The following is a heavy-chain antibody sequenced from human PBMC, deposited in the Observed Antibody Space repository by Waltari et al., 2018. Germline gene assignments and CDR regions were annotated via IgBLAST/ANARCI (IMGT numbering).Heavy chain of an antibody. CDR1: GGSISSSSYY. D-gene: IGHD6-19*01. CDR3: ARDRIAVAAEDINWYFDL. CDR2: IYYSGST. Sequence: QLQLQESGPGLVKPSETLSLTCTVSGGSISSSSYYWGWIRQPPGKGLEWIGSIYYSGSTYYNPSLKSRVTISVDTSKNQFSLKLSSVTAADTAVYYCARDRIAVAAEDINWYFDLWGRGTLVTVSS. V-gene: IGHV4-39*07. J-gene: IGHJ2*01.